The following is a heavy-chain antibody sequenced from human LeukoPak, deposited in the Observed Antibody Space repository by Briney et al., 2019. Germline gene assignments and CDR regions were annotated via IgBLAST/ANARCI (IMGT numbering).Heavy chain of an antibody. CDR3: ARELLGAYGDRRFTNWFDP. J-gene: IGHJ5*02. CDR2: INHSGST. CDR1: GGSFSGYY. Sequence: KPSETLSVTCAVYGGSFSGYYWSWIRQPPGKGLEWIGEINHSGSTNYNPSLKSRVTISVDTSKNQFSLKLSSVTAADTAVYYCARELLGAYGDRRFTNWFDPWGQGTLVTVSS. V-gene: IGHV4-34*01. D-gene: IGHD4-17*01.